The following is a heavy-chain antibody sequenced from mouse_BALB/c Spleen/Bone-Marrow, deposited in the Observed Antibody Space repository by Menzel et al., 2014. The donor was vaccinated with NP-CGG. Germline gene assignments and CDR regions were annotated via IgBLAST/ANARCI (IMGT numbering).Heavy chain of an antibody. J-gene: IGHJ4*01. Sequence: VQLQQPGAELVKPGASVKLTCTGSGFNIKDTYMHWVKQRPEQGLEWIGRIDAANGNSKYDPKFQGKATITADTSSNTGYLQLSSQTSEDTAGYYWARYGYWGQGTSVTVSS. CDR3: ARYGY. V-gene: IGHV14-3*02. D-gene: IGHD1-1*02. CDR2: IDAANGNS. CDR1: GFNIKDTY.